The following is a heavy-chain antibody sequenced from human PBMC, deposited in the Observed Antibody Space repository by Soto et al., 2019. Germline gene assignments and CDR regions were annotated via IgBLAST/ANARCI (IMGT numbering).Heavy chain of an antibody. Sequence: QVQPVQYGAEVKKPGSSVKVSCKASGGTFSSYDISWERQAPGQGLEWMGGIIPIFGTANYAQKFQGRVTITADESTSTAYMELSSLRSEDPAVYYCAREYAFSRGYREHNWFDPWGQGTLVTVSS. D-gene: IGHD5-12*01. CDR3: AREYAFSRGYREHNWFDP. J-gene: IGHJ5*02. CDR2: IIPIFGTA. CDR1: GGTFSSYD. V-gene: IGHV1-69*01.